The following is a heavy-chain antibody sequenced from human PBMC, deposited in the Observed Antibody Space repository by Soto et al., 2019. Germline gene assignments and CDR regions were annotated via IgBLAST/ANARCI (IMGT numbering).Heavy chain of an antibody. V-gene: IGHV4-31*03. D-gene: IGHD3-22*01. Sequence: SETLSLTCTVSGGSISSGGYYWSWIRQHPGKGLEWIGYIYYSGSTYYNPSLKSRVTISVDTSKNQFSLKLSSVTAADTAVYYCARGRNYYYDSSGLLIPNYHFDYWGQGTLVTVSS. J-gene: IGHJ4*02. CDR1: GGSISSGGYY. CDR2: IYYSGST. CDR3: ARGRNYYYDSSGLLIPNYHFDY.